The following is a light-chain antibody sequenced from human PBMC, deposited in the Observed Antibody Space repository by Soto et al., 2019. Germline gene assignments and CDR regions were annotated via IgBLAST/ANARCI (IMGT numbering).Light chain of an antibody. J-gene: IGKJ1*01. CDR2: GAS. V-gene: IGKV3-20*01. CDR3: QQYDSSPRT. CDR1: QSLRSTP. Sequence: EIVLTQSPRTLSLSPGERATLSCRASQSLRSTPLAWYQQKPGPAPRLLISGASTRAAGIPDRFSGSGSGTDFTLTIGRPEPEDLAVYYCQQYDSSPRTFGQGTKVDIK.